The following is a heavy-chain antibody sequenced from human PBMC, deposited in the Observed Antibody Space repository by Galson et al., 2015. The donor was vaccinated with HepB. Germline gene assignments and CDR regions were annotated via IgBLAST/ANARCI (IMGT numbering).Heavy chain of an antibody. CDR2: ISSSSSYT. CDR3: ARTAYDFWSGHPVYYYGMDV. J-gene: IGHJ6*02. V-gene: IGHV3-11*06. CDR1: GFTFSDYY. Sequence: SLRLSCAASGFTFSDYYMSWIRQAPGKGLEWVSYISSSSSYTNYADSVKGRFTISRDNAKNSLYLQMNSLRAEDTAVYYCARTAYDFWSGHPVYYYGMDVWGQGTTVTVSS. D-gene: IGHD3-3*01.